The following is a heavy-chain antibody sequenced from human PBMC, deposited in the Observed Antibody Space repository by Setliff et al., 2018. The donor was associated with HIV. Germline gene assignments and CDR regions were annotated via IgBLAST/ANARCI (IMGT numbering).Heavy chain of an antibody. V-gene: IGHV4-39*01. D-gene: IGHD2-8*01. J-gene: IGHJ5*02. CDR1: GGSVSSSSYY. Sequence: NPSETLSLTCTVSGGSVSSSSYYWGWIRQPTGKGLERIGTIYYSGDTQYNPSFKTRVIMSVDTSKNQFSLRLISVTAADTAMYYCARTGWAQLIQGAWFGPWGQGVLVTVSS. CDR3: ARTGWAQLIQGAWFGP. CDR2: IYYSGDT.